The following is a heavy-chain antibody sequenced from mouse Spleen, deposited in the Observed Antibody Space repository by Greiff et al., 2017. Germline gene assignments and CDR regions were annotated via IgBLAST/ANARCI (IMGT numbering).Heavy chain of an antibody. V-gene: IGHV14-4*02. Sequence: EVQLQQSGAELVRSGASVKLSCTASGFDIKDYYMHWVKQRPEQGLEWIGWIDPENGDTEYAPKFQGKATMTADTSSNTAYLQLSSLTSEDTAVYYCNAGYGNCVYLYWYFDVWGAGTTVTVSS. CDR1: GFDIKDYY. D-gene: IGHD2-10*02. CDR3: NAGYGNCVYLYWYFDV. J-gene: IGHJ1*01. CDR2: IDPENGDT.